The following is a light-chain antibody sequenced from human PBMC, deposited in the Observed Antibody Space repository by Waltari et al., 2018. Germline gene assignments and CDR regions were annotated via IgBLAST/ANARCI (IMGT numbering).Light chain of an antibody. CDR2: EIN. CDR1: DNDVGRYKL. V-gene: IGLV2-23*02. J-gene: IGLJ1*01. Sequence: HSALTQPASVSGSPGQSITISCTGSDNDVGRYKLVSWYQHHPGQAPNLIIYEINKRPAGFSNRFSGSKSGNTASLTISGLQMEDEADYHCCSYAGSDTFHYVFGSGTQVTVL. CDR3: CSYAGSDTFHYV.